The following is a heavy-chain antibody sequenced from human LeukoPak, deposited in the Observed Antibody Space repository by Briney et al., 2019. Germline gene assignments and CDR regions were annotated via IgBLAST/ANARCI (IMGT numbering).Heavy chain of an antibody. Sequence: PGGSLRLSCAASGFTFSSYAMSWVRQAPGKGLEWVSAISGSGGSTYYADSVKGRFTISRDNSKNALYLQMNSLRAEDTAVYYCVLRLRNGYGMDVWGQGTTVTVSS. CDR1: GFTFSSYA. CDR3: VLRLRNGYGMDV. CDR2: ISGSGGST. J-gene: IGHJ6*02. V-gene: IGHV3-23*01. D-gene: IGHD2/OR15-2a*01.